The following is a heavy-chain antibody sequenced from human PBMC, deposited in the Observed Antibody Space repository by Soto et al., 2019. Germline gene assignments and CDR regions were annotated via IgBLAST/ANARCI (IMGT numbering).Heavy chain of an antibody. CDR1: GFAFSTYA. J-gene: IGHJ6*02. CDR2: ISGSGGSS. Sequence: EVQLLESGGALEHPGGSLRLSCAAAGFAFSTYAMTWVRQAPGKGLEWVSVISGSGGSSYYAASVKGRFTISRDNSKNTLFLQMNGLRAEDPAVYYCAKVTKRAAAGRYEYYKYGMDVWGQGTTVTVSS. D-gene: IGHD6-13*01. V-gene: IGHV3-23*01. CDR3: AKVTKRAAAGRYEYYKYGMDV.